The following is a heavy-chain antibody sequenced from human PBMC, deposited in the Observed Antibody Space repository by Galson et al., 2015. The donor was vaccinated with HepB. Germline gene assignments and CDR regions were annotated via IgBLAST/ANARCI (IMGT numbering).Heavy chain of an antibody. Sequence: SVKVSCKASGYTFTSYGISWVRQAPGQGLEWMGWISAYNGNTNYAQKLQGRVTMTTDTSTSTAYMELRSLRSDDTAVYYCAREILGGYCSSTSCYGGVAFDIWGQGTMVTVSS. J-gene: IGHJ3*02. CDR2: ISAYNGNT. CDR1: GYTFTSYG. V-gene: IGHV1-18*01. D-gene: IGHD2-2*01. CDR3: AREILGGYCSSTSCYGGVAFDI.